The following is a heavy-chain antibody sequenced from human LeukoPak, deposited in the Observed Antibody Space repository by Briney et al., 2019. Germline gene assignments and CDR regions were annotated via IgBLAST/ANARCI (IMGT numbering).Heavy chain of an antibody. V-gene: IGHV4-34*01. CDR2: INHSGST. Sequence: KTSETLSLTCAVYGGSFSGYCWSWIRQPPGKGLEWIGEINHSGSTNYNPSLKSRVTISVDTSKNQFSLKLSSVTAADTAVYYCARSTGTYADYWGQGTLVTVSS. D-gene: IGHD1-7*01. CDR1: GGSFSGYC. CDR3: ARSTGTYADY. J-gene: IGHJ4*02.